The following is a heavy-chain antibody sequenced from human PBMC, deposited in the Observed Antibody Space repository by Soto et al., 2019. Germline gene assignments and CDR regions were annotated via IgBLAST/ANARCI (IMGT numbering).Heavy chain of an antibody. V-gene: IGHV2-5*02. D-gene: IGHD2-15*01. J-gene: IGHJ5*02. CDR1: GFSLSTSGLC. Sequence: QITLKESGPTLVKPTQTLTLTCTFSGFSLSTSGLCVGWIRQPPGKARDWLSLISWGDDQRHSPSLKSRLTITKDTSKTQVVLTMTNMDPVDTATYYCANTPDIVVVAASTRVPDGWFDPWGQGTLVIVSS. CDR2: ISWGDDQ. CDR3: ANTPDIVVVAASTRVPDGWFDP.